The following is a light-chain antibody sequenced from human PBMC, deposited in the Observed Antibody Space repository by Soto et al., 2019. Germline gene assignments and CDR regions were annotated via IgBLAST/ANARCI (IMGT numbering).Light chain of an antibody. Sequence: QSVLTQLPSVSGAPGQRVTISCTGSSSKIGAGYDVHWYQQLPGTAPKLLIYGNSNRPSGVPDRFSGSKSGTSASLAITGLQAEDEADYYCQSYDSSLSGWVFGGGTKLTVL. J-gene: IGLJ3*02. CDR1: SSKIGAGYD. CDR3: QSYDSSLSGWV. CDR2: GNS. V-gene: IGLV1-40*01.